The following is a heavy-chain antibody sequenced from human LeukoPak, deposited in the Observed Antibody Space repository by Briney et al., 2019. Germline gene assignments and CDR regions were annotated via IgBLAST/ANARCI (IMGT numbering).Heavy chain of an antibody. D-gene: IGHD2-15*01. V-gene: IGHV4-59*01. CDR1: GGSISSYY. CDR3: ARLLGAFDI. J-gene: IGHJ3*02. CDR2: IYYSGST. Sequence: PSETLSLTXTVSGGSISSYYWSWIRQPPGKGLEWIGYIYYSGSTNYNPSLKSRVTISVDTSKNQFSLKLSSVTAADTAVYYCARLLGAFDIWGQGTMVTVSS.